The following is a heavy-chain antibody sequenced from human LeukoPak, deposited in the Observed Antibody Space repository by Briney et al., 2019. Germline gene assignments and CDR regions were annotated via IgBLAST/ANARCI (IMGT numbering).Heavy chain of an antibody. Sequence: PGGSLRLSCAASGFTFSSNAMNWVRQAPGKGLEWVSGITGSGDSTYYADSVKGRSTISRDNSKNTVYLQMNSPRVEDTAVYHCGKERYGSSSVVDYWGHGTLVTVSS. CDR1: GFTFSSNA. CDR3: GKERYGSSSVVDY. V-gene: IGHV3-23*01. CDR2: ITGSGDST. J-gene: IGHJ4*01. D-gene: IGHD6-6*01.